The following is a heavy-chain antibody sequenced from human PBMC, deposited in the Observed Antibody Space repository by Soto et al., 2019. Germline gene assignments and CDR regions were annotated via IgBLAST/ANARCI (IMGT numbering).Heavy chain of an antibody. V-gene: IGHV3-23*01. Sequence: GGSLRLSCAASGFTFSSYAMSWVRQAPGKGLEWVSAISGSGGSTYYADSVKGRFTISRDNSKNTLCLQMNSLRAEDTAVYYCAKSGDTYYDFWSGWGYYYYGMDVWGQGTTVTVSS. D-gene: IGHD3-3*01. CDR2: ISGSGGST. CDR1: GFTFSSYA. CDR3: AKSGDTYYDFWSGWGYYYYGMDV. J-gene: IGHJ6*02.